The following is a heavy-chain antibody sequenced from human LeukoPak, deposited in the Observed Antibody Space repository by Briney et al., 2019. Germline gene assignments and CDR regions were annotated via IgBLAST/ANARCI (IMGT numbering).Heavy chain of an antibody. CDR1: GFTFSESW. V-gene: IGHV3-7*01. J-gene: IGHJ4*02. CDR2: INQDGTVT. Sequence: GGSLRLSCAASGFTFSESWMDWVRQAPGKGLEWVANINQDGTVTYYVDSAKGRFTISRDNAKNSLYLQMDSLRVEDTAIYYCTKALDFCGQGSLVTVSS. CDR3: TKALDF.